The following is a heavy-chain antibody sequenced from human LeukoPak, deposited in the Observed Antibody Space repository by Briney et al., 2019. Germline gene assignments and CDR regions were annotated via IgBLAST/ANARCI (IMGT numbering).Heavy chain of an antibody. CDR1: GFTFSSYA. D-gene: IGHD5-24*01. CDR3: AKRGDGYFYYFDY. CDR2: ISGSGGST. J-gene: IGHJ4*02. V-gene: IGHV3-23*01. Sequence: GGSLRLSCAASGFTFSSYAMNWVRQAPGKGLEWVSTISGSGGSTYYADSVKGRFTISRDISKNTLYLQMNSLRAEDTAVYYCAKRGDGYFYYFDYWGQGTLVTVSS.